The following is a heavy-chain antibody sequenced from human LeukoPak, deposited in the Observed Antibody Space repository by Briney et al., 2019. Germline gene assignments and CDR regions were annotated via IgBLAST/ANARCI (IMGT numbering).Heavy chain of an antibody. Sequence: GGSLRLSCAASGFTFRTYAFNWVRQAPGKGLEYVSAISNNGEDTYYADSVKGRFTISRDNSKNTLYLQMGSLRAEDRAVYYCVRGGGVVAGTYDYWGQGTLVTVSS. J-gene: IGHJ4*02. V-gene: IGHV3-64*02. CDR1: GFTFRTYA. CDR2: ISNNGEDT. CDR3: VRGGGVVAGTYDY. D-gene: IGHD6-19*01.